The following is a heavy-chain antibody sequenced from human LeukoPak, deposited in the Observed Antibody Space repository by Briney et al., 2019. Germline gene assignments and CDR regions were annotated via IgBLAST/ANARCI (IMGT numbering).Heavy chain of an antibody. J-gene: IGHJ3*02. CDR2: IIPIFGTA. D-gene: IGHD3-22*01. CDR3: ARDPVVVKAFDI. V-gene: IGHV1-69*05. CDR1: GYTFTSYG. Sequence: GASVKVSCKASGYTFTSYGISWVRQALGQGLEWMGRIIPIFGTANYAQKFQGRVTITTDESTSTAYMELSSLRSEDTAVYYCARDPVVVKAFDIWGQGTMVTVSS.